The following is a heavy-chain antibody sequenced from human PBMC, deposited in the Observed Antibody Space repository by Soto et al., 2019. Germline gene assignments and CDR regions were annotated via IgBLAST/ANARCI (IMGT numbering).Heavy chain of an antibody. D-gene: IGHD3-3*01. CDR2: IIPIFGTA. J-gene: IGHJ6*02. CDR3: ARGYEFWSVYWPGNYYYGTDV. CDR1: GGTFSSYA. Sequence: GASVKVSCKASGGTFSSYAISWVRQAPGQGLERMGGIIPIFGTANYAQKFQGRVTITADESTSTAYMELSSLRSEDTAVYYCARGYEFWSVYWPGNYYYGTDVRGQPTTVIVSS. V-gene: IGHV1-69*13.